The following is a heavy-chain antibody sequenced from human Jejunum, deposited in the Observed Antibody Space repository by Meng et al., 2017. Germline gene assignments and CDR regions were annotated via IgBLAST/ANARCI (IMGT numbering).Heavy chain of an antibody. D-gene: IGHD5-18*01. Sequence: GESLKISCAASGFSSYWMHWVRQGPGKGLERVSRLNTDGRITFYADSVKGRFTISRDNAKNTVYLQMDSLTAEDTAVYYCAGGRGGYGYDAFDIWGQGTMVTVSS. CDR3: AGGRGGYGYDAFDI. CDR1: GFSSYW. CDR2: LNTDGRIT. V-gene: IGHV3-74*01. J-gene: IGHJ3*02.